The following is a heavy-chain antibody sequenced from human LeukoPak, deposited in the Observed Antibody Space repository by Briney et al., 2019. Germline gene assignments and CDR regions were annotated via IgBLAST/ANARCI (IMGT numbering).Heavy chain of an antibody. CDR2: ISGSGGST. V-gene: IGHV3-23*01. D-gene: IGHD3-10*01. CDR3: ARSMITMVRGVIMTEYYYYYYMDV. CDR1: GFTFSSYA. Sequence: PGGSLRLSCAASGFTFSSYAMSWVRQAPGKGLEWVSAISGSGGSTYYADSVKGRFTISRDNSKNTLYLQMNSLRAEDTAVYYCARSMITMVRGVIMTEYYYYYYMDVWGKGTTVTVSS. J-gene: IGHJ6*03.